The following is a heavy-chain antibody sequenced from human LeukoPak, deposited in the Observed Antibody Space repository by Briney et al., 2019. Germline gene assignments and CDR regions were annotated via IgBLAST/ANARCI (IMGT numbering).Heavy chain of an antibody. D-gene: IGHD3-22*01. CDR2: ISWNSGSI. CDR1: GFTFDDYA. V-gene: IGHV3-9*01. Sequence: GRSLRLYCAASGFTFDDYAMHWVRQAPGKGLEWVSGISWNSGSIGYADSVKGRFTISRDNAKNSLYLQMNSLRAEDTALYYCAKTAGPGDYYDSSGSYYFDYWGQGTLVTVSS. J-gene: IGHJ4*02. CDR3: AKTAGPGDYYDSSGSYYFDY.